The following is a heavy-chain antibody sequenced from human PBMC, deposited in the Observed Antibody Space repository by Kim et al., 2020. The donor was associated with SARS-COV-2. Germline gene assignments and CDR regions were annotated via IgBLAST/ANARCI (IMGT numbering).Heavy chain of an antibody. J-gene: IGHJ6*02. V-gene: IGHV3-66*01. CDR1: GFTVSSNY. CDR3: ARDNYDFWSGSGYYGMDV. CDR2: IYSGGST. Sequence: GSLRLSCAASGFTVSSNYMSWVRQAPGKGLEWVSVIYSGGSTYYADSVKGRFTISRDNSKNTLYLQMNSLRAEDTAVYYCARDNYDFWSGSGYYGMDVWGQGTTVTVSS. D-gene: IGHD3-3*01.